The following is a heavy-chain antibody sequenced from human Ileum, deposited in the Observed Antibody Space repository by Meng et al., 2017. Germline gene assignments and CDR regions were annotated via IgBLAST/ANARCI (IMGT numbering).Heavy chain of an antibody. D-gene: IGHD2-15*01. Sequence: QGQPQEYGPVLVKPSQTLSLTCTVSGDSISSGGYYWTWIRQHPGKGLEWIGYIYSSGGTYYTPSLKSLVTISLDTSKNQFSLRLSSVTAADTAVYYCARIGFCSGRSCYGFFDYWGQGTLVTASS. CDR3: ARIGFCSGRSCYGFFDY. CDR1: GDSISSGGYY. J-gene: IGHJ4*02. V-gene: IGHV4-31*01. CDR2: IYSSGGT.